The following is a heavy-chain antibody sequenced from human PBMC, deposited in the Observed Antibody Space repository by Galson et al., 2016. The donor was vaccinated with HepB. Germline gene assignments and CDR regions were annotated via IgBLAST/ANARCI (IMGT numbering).Heavy chain of an antibody. CDR3: ARPGEHSFDI. CDR1: GYTFTNYA. Sequence: SVKVSCKASGYTFTNYAMNWVRQAPGQGLEWMGWINTNTGHPTYAQGFTGRFVFSLDTSVSTAYLQITSLKAEDTAVYYCARPGEHSFDIWGQGTMVTVSS. D-gene: IGHD3-3*02. CDR2: INTNTGHP. V-gene: IGHV7-4-1*02. J-gene: IGHJ3*02.